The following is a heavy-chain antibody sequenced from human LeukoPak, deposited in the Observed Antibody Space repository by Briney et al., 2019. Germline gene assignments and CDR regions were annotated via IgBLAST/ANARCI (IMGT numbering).Heavy chain of an antibody. J-gene: IGHJ2*01. CDR2: ISYSGST. Sequence: SETLSLTCTVSGGSISTSTYYWGWIRQPPGKGLEWIGSISYSGSTYNNPSLKSRVTISLDTSKNQFSLKLTSVTAPDTAVYYCARRVYSGSYNWYFDLWAVPPWSLS. CDR3: ARRVYSGSYNWYFDL. D-gene: IGHD1-26*01. CDR1: GGSISTSTYY. V-gene: IGHV4-39*01.